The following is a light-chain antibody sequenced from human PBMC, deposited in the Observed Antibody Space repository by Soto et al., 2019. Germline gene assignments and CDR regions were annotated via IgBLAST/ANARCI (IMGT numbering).Light chain of an antibody. V-gene: IGLV2-14*03. CDR2: DVS. CDR3: SSFSSNTTTVL. CDR1: SSDVGAYNY. Sequence: QSALTQPASVSGSPGQSITISCTGTSSDVGAYNYVSWYQRLPGEAPKLMIHDVSNRPSGVSDRFSGSKSGNTASLTISGLQSEDEAYYYCSSFSSNTTTVLFGGGTKVTVL. J-gene: IGLJ2*01.